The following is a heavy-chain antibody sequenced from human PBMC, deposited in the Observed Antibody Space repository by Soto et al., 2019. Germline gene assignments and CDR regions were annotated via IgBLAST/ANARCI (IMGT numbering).Heavy chain of an antibody. Sequence: ASVKVSCKASGYTLTSYSIHWVRQAPGQVLEWMGIINPNGGSTSYAQKLQGRVTMTRDTSTSTVYMELSSLTSEDTSVYHCARGRRRSGVMPDRLDPWAQGTLVIVTS. CDR1: GYTLTSYS. D-gene: IGHD3-3*01. CDR2: INPNGGST. J-gene: IGHJ5*02. V-gene: IGHV1-46*04. CDR3: ARGRRRSGVMPDRLDP.